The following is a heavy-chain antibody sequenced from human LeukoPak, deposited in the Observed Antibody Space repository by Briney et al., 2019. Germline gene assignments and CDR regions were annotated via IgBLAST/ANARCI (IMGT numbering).Heavy chain of an antibody. Sequence: GGSLSLSCADSVLSFTNHWMHLVRLAPGKGLVWLSVIRPDGWQTNPADSVKGRFTISRDNAKNTLYLQMNSLGAEDTAVYYCARGPGGAYVTYYFDSWGLGTLVTVSS. J-gene: IGHJ4*02. V-gene: IGHV3-74*01. CDR1: VLSFTNHW. CDR3: ARGPGGAYVTYYFDS. CDR2: IRPDGWQT. D-gene: IGHD3-16*01.